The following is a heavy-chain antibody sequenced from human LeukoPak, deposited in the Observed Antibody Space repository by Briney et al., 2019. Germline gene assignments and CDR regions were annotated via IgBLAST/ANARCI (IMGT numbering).Heavy chain of an antibody. J-gene: IGHJ6*02. CDR3: ARGHYDMDV. CDR2: INEDGSQK. Sequence: GGSLRLSCAASGLTLSRHWMSWVRQAPGKGLEWVADINEDGSQKHHVDSVKGRFSISRDNAKNPLNLQMNSLRAEDTAVYYCARGHYDMDVWGQGTPVTVSS. CDR1: GLTLSRHW. V-gene: IGHV3-7*05.